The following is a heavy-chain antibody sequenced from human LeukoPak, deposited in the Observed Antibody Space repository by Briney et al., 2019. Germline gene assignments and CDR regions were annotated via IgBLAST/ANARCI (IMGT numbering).Heavy chain of an antibody. CDR3: ARHEYSGSYYGLSWFDP. J-gene: IGHJ5*02. Sequence: SETLSLTCTVSGASISSSGYYWGWIRQPPGKGLEWIASIYYSGSTYYNPSLKSRVTISVYTSKNQLSLKLSSLTAADTAVYYCARHEYSGSYYGLSWFDPWGQGTLVTVSS. CDR1: GASISSSGYY. V-gene: IGHV4-39*01. D-gene: IGHD1-26*01. CDR2: IYYSGST.